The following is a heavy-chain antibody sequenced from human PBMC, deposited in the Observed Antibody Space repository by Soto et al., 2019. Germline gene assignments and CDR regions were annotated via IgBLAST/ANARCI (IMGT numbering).Heavy chain of an antibody. CDR3: TRSRGGTGVHFDY. J-gene: IGHJ4*02. Sequence: SVKVSCKTSGYTFTDYDINWVRQATGQGPEWMGWMNPNSGDTGYVQNFQGRVTMTRSTSINTAYMEVNSLTSEDTAVYFCTRSRGGTGVHFDYWGQGTPVTVSS. CDR1: GYTFTDYD. D-gene: IGHD7-27*01. V-gene: IGHV1-8*01. CDR2: MNPNSGDT.